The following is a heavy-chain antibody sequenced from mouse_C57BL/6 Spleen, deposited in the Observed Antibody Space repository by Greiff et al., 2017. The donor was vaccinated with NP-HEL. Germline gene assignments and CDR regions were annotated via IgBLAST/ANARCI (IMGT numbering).Heavy chain of an antibody. Sequence: QVQLQQSGAELVMPGASVKLSCKASGYTFTSYWMHWVKQRPGQGLEWIGEIDPSDSYTNYNQKFKGKSTLTVDKSSSTAYMQLSSLTSEDSAVYYCARKGWPGAMDYWGQGTSVTVSS. D-gene: IGHD3-3*01. CDR3: ARKGWPGAMDY. CDR2: IDPSDSYT. CDR1: GYTFTSYW. J-gene: IGHJ4*01. V-gene: IGHV1-69*01.